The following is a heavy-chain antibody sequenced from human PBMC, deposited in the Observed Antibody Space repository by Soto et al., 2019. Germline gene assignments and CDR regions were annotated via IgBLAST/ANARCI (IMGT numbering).Heavy chain of an antibody. Sequence: QVQLVQSGAEVKRPGASVKVSCETSGYTFIGYYVHWVRQVPGQGLEWMGWINPNNGGTKYAQRFQGRLTMTRDTSINTPYMKQSRLTTDDTPVYYGARRRENYPIPESLQYGGQGPLITFPS. CDR3: ARRRENYPIPESLQY. J-gene: IGHJ1*01. V-gene: IGHV1-2*02. CDR2: INPNNGGT. CDR1: GYTFIGYY. D-gene: IGHD3-10*01.